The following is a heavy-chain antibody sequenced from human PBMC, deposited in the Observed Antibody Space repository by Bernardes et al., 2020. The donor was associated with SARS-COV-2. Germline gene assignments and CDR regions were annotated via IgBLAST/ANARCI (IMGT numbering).Heavy chain of an antibody. V-gene: IGHV5-51*01. J-gene: IGHJ2*01. D-gene: IGHD2-21*01. Sequence: GESLKISCQGSGYIFTNYWIAWVRQMPGKGLEWVGIIYPDDSETRYSPSFQGQVTISADKSINTAYLQWNSLKASDTAMYFCARSLLLAPRPEYWYFDLWGRGTLVTVSS. CDR3: ARSLLLAPRPEYWYFDL. CDR1: GYIFTNYW. CDR2: IYPDDSET.